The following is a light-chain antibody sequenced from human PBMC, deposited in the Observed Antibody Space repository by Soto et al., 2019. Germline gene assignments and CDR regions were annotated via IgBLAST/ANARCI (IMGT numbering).Light chain of an antibody. J-gene: IGKJ1*01. CDR3: QQYGSSGT. CDR1: QSVSSY. CDR2: DAS. Sequence: EIVLTQSPSTLSLSPGERTTLSCRASQSVSSYLAWYQQKPGQAPRLLIYDASNRATGIPDRFSGSGSGTDFTLTIRRLEPEEFAVYYCQQYGSSGTFGQGTKVDIK. V-gene: IGKV3-20*01.